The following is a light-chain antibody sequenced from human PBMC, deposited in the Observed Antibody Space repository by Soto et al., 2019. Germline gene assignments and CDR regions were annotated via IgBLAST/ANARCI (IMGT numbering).Light chain of an antibody. V-gene: IGLV2-14*01. J-gene: IGLJ3*02. CDR3: SSFTSSNTWL. CDR1: SSNVGGYNY. Sequence: QSVLTQPASVSGSPVQAITISGTGTSSNVGGYNYVSWYQQYPGKAPKLMIFEVTNRPSGVSDRFSGSKSGNTASLTISGLQAEDEADYYCSSFTSSNTWLFGGGTKVTVL. CDR2: EVT.